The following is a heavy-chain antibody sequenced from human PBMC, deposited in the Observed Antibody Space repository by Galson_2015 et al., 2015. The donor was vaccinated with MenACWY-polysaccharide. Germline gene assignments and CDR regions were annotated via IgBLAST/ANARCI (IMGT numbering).Heavy chain of an antibody. CDR3: ARDYCDRITCSGMDV. J-gene: IGHJ6*02. CDR1: GFTFSSYA. D-gene: IGHD2/OR15-2a*01. V-gene: IGHV3-30-3*01. Sequence: SLRLSCAASGFTFSSYAIHWVRQAPGKGLEWVAVISYDGINKYYADSVRGRFTISRDNSKYTVYLQMNSVRADDTTVYYCARDYCDRITCSGMDVWGQGTTVTVSS. CDR2: ISYDGINK.